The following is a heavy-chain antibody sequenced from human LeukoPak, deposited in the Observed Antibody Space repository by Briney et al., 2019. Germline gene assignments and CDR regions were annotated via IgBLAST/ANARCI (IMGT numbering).Heavy chain of an antibody. J-gene: IGHJ1*01. V-gene: IGHV3-23*01. CDR1: GFTFSSYA. CDR3: TSWGDTAAEYFQR. D-gene: IGHD2-21*02. CDR2: ISGSGGST. Sequence: GGSLRLSCAASGFTFSSYAMSWVRQAPGKGLEWVSAISGSGGSTYYADSVKGRFTISRDNSKNTLYLQMNSLRVEDTAVYYCTSWGDTAAEYFQRWGQGTLVTVSS.